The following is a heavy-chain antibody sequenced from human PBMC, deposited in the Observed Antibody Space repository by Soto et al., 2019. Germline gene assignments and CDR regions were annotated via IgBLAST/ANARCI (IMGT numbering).Heavy chain of an antibody. J-gene: IGHJ4*02. CDR1: GFTFSTYS. CDR3: ARPGIAAASRGSYFDY. D-gene: IGHD6-13*01. V-gene: IGHV3-48*02. CDR2: ISSSSSTI. Sequence: SLRLSCAASGFTFSTYSKNSVRQAPGKGLEWVSYISSSSSTIYYADSVKGRFTISRDNTKNSLFLHMNSLRDEDTAVYYCARPGIAAASRGSYFDYWGQGTLVTVSS.